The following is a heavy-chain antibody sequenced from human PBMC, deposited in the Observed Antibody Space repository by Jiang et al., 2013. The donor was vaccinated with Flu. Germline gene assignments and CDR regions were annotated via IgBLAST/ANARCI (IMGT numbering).Heavy chain of an antibody. CDR3: ARDRDILDFDWSYDAFDI. J-gene: IGHJ3*02. Sequence: SGAEVKKPGASVKVSCKASGYTFTSYYMHWVRQAPGQRLEWMGWINAGNGNTKYSQKFQGRVTITRDTSASTAYMELSSLRSEDTAVYYCARDRDILDFDWSYDAFDIWGQGTMVTVSS. D-gene: IGHD3-9*01. V-gene: IGHV1-3*01. CDR1: GYTFTSYY. CDR2: INAGNGNT.